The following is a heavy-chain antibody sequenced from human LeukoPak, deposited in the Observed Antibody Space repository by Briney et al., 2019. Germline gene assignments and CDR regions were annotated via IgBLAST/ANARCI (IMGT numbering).Heavy chain of an antibody. V-gene: IGHV1-24*01. CDR1: GYTLTELS. CDR3: ATPIGLGRYYQH. CDR2: FDPEDGET. J-gene: IGHJ4*02. D-gene: IGHD2-15*01. Sequence: GASVKVSCKVSGYTLTELSMHWVRQAPGKVLEWMGGFDPEDGETIYAQKFQGRVTMTEDTSTDTAYMELSSLRSEDTAVYYCATPIGLGRYYQHWGQGTLVTVSS.